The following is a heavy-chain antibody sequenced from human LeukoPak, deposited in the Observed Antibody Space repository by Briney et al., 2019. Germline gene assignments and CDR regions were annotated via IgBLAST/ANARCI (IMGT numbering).Heavy chain of an antibody. CDR1: SYTFTNFG. CDR2: ISSYNGNT. Sequence: ASVKVSCKASSYTFTNFGISWMRQAPGQGLEWMGWISSYNGNTDYAQKFQGRVTMTKDTSTTTAYMELRSLGSDDTAVYYCARQSGSAAFDIWGQGTMVTVSS. CDR3: ARQSGSAAFDI. D-gene: IGHD6-25*01. J-gene: IGHJ3*02. V-gene: IGHV1-18*01.